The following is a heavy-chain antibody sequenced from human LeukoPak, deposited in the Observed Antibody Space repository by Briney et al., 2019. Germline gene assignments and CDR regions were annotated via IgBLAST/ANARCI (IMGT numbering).Heavy chain of an antibody. Sequence: SETLSLTCNVSGGSISSYYWSWIRQPPGKGLEWIGYIYYSGSTNYNPSLESRVTISVDTSKNQFSLKLSSVTAADTAVYYCARRRVRGSIDYWGQGTLVTVSS. CDR1: GGSISSYY. CDR3: ARRRVRGSIDY. CDR2: IYYSGST. V-gene: IGHV4-59*12. D-gene: IGHD3-10*01. J-gene: IGHJ4*02.